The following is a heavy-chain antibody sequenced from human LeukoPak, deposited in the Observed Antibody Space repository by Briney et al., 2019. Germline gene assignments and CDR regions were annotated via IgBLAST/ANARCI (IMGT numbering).Heavy chain of an antibody. D-gene: IGHD4-17*01. Sequence: GASVKVSCTASGYTFTGYYMHWVRQAPGQGLEWMGRINPNSGGTNYAQKFQGRVTMTRDTSISTAYMELSRLRSDDTAVYYCARDGDYGYYGMDVWGQGTTVTVSS. V-gene: IGHV1-2*06. CDR2: INPNSGGT. J-gene: IGHJ6*02. CDR3: ARDGDYGYYGMDV. CDR1: GYTFTGYY.